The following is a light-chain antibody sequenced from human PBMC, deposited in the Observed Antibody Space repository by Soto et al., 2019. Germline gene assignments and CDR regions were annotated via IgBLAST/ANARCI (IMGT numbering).Light chain of an antibody. CDR3: QQYNNWPPGT. J-gene: IGKJ1*01. Sequence: EIVLTQSPATLSLSPGERTTLSCRASQSVSSNFLDWYQQKPGQAPRLLIYGASSRATGIPDRFSGSGSGTDFTLTISRLEPEDFAVYYCQQYNNWPPGTFGQGTKVDIK. V-gene: IGKV3-20*01. CDR2: GAS. CDR1: QSVSSNF.